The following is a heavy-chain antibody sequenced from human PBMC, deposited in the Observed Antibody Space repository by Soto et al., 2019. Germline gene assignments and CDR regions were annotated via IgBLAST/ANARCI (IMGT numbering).Heavy chain of an antibody. V-gene: IGHV4-31*03. CDR1: GGYISSGGYY. J-gene: IGHJ6*02. CDR2: IYYSGST. D-gene: IGHD2-21*02. CDR3: ARVCGGDCHYGMDV. Sequence: PSETLSLPCTVSGGYISSGGYYWSCIRQHPGKGLEWIGYIYYSGSTYYNPSLKSRVTISVDTSKNQFSLKLSSVTAADTAVYYCARVCGGDCHYGMDVWGQGTTVTVSS.